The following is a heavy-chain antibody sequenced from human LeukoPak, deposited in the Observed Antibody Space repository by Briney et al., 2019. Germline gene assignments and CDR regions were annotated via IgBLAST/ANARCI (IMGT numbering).Heavy chain of an antibody. CDR1: GFTFSSYW. V-gene: IGHV3-74*01. J-gene: IGHJ4*02. Sequence: RGSPRLSCAASGFTFSSYWMHWVRQAPGKGLVWVSRINSDGSSTSYADSVKGRFTISRDNAKNTLYLQMNSLRAEDTAVYYCARGGGVGGATERFDYWGQGTLVTVSS. D-gene: IGHD1-26*01. CDR2: INSDGSST. CDR3: ARGGGVGGATERFDY.